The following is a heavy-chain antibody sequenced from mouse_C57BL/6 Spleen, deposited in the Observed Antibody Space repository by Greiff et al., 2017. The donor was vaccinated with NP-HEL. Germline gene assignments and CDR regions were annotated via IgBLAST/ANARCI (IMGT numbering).Heavy chain of an antibody. V-gene: IGHV5-17*01. CDR2: ISSGSSTI. Sequence: EVQVVESGGGLVKPGGSLKLSCAASGFTFSDYGMHWVRQAPEKGLEWVAYISSGSSTIYYADTVKGRFTISRDNAKNTLFLQLTSLRSEDTAMYYCARGGPYYFDYWGQGTTLTVSS. D-gene: IGHD3-3*01. J-gene: IGHJ2*01. CDR3: ARGGPYYFDY. CDR1: GFTFSDYG.